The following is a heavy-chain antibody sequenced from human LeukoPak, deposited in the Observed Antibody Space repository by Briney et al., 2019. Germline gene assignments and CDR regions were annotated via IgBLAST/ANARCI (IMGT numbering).Heavy chain of an antibody. CDR1: GFVFSSYS. CDR3: AKDSGVLVWFGELS. J-gene: IGHJ4*02. V-gene: IGHV3-48*01. Sequence: GGSLRLSCAASGFVFSSYSLTWVRQAPGKGLEWLSYISSSSSIIYYRESVRGRFTISRDNSKNTLYLQMNSLRAEDTAVYYCAKDSGVLVWFGELSWGQGTLVTVSS. D-gene: IGHD3-10*01. CDR2: ISSSSSII.